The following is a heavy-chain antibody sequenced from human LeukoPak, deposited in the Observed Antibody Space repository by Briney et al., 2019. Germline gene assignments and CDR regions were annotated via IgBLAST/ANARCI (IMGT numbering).Heavy chain of an antibody. Sequence: GGSLRLSCAASGFIFSTYWVTWVRQAPGKGLEWVANMYQDGSEKYYVDSVKGRFTISRDNAKNSLYLQMNSLRAEDTAVYYCARSRHYGSGSYRYYFDYWGQGTLVTVSS. D-gene: IGHD3-10*01. V-gene: IGHV3-7*01. CDR2: MYQDGSEK. CDR3: ARSRHYGSGSYRYYFDY. J-gene: IGHJ4*02. CDR1: GFIFSTYW.